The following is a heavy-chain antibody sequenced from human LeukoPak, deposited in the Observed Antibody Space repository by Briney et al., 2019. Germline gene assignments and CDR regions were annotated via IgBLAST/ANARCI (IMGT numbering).Heavy chain of an antibody. J-gene: IGHJ6*02. Sequence: GGSLRLSCAASGFTFSSYSMNWVRQAPGKGLEWVSYISSSSSTIYYADSVKGRFTISRDNAKNSLYLQMNSLRDEDTAVYYCARDGLPHYYYYGMDVWGQGTTVTVSS. CDR2: ISSSSSTI. V-gene: IGHV3-48*02. D-gene: IGHD5-12*01. CDR1: GFTFSSYS. CDR3: ARDGLPHYYYYGMDV.